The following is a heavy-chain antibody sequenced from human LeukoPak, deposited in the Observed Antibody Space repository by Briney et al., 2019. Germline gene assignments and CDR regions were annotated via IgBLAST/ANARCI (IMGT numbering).Heavy chain of an antibody. D-gene: IGHD6-13*01. V-gene: IGHV3-23*01. Sequence: GGSPRLSCAASGLTFSSYAMSWVRQAPGKGLEWVSAISGSGGSTYYADSVKGRFTISRDNSKNTLFLQMNSLRAEDTAVYYCAKFSSSWYLDYWGQGTLVTVSS. CDR1: GLTFSSYA. CDR2: ISGSGGST. CDR3: AKFSSSWYLDY. J-gene: IGHJ4*02.